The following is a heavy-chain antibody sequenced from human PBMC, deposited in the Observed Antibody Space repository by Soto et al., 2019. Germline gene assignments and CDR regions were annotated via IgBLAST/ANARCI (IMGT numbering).Heavy chain of an antibody. Sequence: QLHLVQSGAVVTKPGASVTVSCSASGYPVTAYYMHWVRQAPGRGLEWMGGINPATGAAKYTQTFHGRATMTRDTSTSTVFMELSGLTSEDPAVFYGARGGGVGVAGSAAFDMWGQGTLVTVSS. CDR3: ARGGGVGVAGSAAFDM. J-gene: IGHJ3*02. D-gene: IGHD3-3*01. CDR1: GYPVTAYY. V-gene: IGHV1-2*02. CDR2: INPATGAA.